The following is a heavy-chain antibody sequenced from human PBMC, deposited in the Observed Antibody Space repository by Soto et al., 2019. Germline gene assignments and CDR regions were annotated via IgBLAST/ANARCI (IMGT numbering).Heavy chain of an antibody. CDR3: ARGSRPTWIPATHFDY. Sequence: QVQLQESGPGLVKPSGTLSLTCAVSGGSISSSNWWSWVRQPPGKGLEWIGEIYHSGSTNYNPSLKSRVTITVDKSTNQFSLKLSSVTAADTAVYYCARGSRPTWIPATHFDYWGQGTLVTVSS. V-gene: IGHV4-4*02. CDR1: GGSISSSNW. D-gene: IGHD5-18*01. CDR2: IYHSGST. J-gene: IGHJ4*02.